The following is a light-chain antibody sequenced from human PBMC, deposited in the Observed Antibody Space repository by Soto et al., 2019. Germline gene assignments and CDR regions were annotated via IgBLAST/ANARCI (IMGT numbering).Light chain of an antibody. CDR3: QTWGTGIGV. CDR1: SGHSSYA. CDR2: LNSDGSH. V-gene: IGLV4-69*01. J-gene: IGLJ3*02. Sequence: QAVLTQPPSASASLGASVKLTCTLSSGHSSYAIAWHQQQPEKGPRYLMKLNSDGSHSKGDGIPDRFSGSSSGAERYLTISSLQSEDEADYYCQTWGTGIGVFGGGTKLTVL.